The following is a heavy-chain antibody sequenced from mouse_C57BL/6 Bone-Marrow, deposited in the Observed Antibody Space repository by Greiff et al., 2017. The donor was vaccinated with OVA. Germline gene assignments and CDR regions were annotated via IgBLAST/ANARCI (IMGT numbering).Heavy chain of an antibody. CDR2: INPSSGYT. J-gene: IGHJ1*03. V-gene: IGHV1-7*01. CDR3: ARRDYGYDGYFDV. CDR1: GYTFTSYW. Sequence: QVQLQQSGAELAKPGASVKLSCKASGYTFTSYWMHWVKQRPGQGLEWIGYINPSSGYTKYNQKFKDKATLTADKSSSTAYMQLSSLTYEDSAVYYCARRDYGYDGYFDVWGTGTTVTVSS. D-gene: IGHD2-2*01.